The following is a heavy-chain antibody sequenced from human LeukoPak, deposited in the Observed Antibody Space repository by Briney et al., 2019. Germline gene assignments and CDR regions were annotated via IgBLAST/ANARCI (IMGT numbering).Heavy chain of an antibody. CDR3: AREIGCTSTTCYGGYYYYMDV. CDR2: MNANSGNT. Sequence: ASVKVSCKASGYTLTSYDINWVRQATGQGLEGMGWMNANSGNTGYAQKFQGRVTMTRNTSISTAYMELSSLRSEDTAVYYCAREIGCTSTTCYGGYYYYMDVCGKGTTVTVS. J-gene: IGHJ6*03. V-gene: IGHV1-8*01. CDR1: GYTLTSYD. D-gene: IGHD2-2*01.